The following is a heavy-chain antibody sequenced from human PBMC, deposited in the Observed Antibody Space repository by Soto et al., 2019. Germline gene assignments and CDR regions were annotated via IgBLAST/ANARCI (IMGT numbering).Heavy chain of an antibody. J-gene: IGHJ6*02. Sequence: EVQLVESGGGLVQPGRSLRLSCAASGFTFDDYAMHWVRQAPGKGPEWVSGISWNSGSIGYADSVKGRFTISRDNAKNSLYLQMNSLRAEDTALYYCAKDIGYSNPVGMDVWGQGTTVTVSS. CDR3: AKDIGYSNPVGMDV. CDR2: ISWNSGSI. V-gene: IGHV3-9*01. CDR1: GFTFDDYA. D-gene: IGHD4-4*01.